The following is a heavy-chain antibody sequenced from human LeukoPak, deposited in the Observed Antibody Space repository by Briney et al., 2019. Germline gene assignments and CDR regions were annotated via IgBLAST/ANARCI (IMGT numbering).Heavy chain of an antibody. CDR3: ARGGSSRDIVVVPAANGFDY. D-gene: IGHD2-2*01. Sequence: GGSLRLSCAASGFTFSSYGMHWVRQVPGKGLEWVAVIWYDGDNKYYADSVKGRFTISRDNSKNTLYLQMNSLRAEDTAVYYCARGGSSRDIVVVPAANGFDYWGQGTLVTVSS. V-gene: IGHV3-33*01. CDR1: GFTFSSYG. CDR2: IWYDGDNK. J-gene: IGHJ4*02.